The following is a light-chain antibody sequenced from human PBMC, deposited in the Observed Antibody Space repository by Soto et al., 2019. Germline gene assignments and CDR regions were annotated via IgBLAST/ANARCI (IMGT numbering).Light chain of an antibody. CDR2: EVN. CDR3: CSYAGSNNPYV. CDR1: SSDVGGYDY. J-gene: IGLJ1*01. V-gene: IGLV2-8*01. Sequence: QSVLTQPPSASGSPGQSVTISCTGTSSDVGGYDYVSWYQQYPGKAPKFMIYEVNKRPSGVPDRFSGSKSGNTASLTVSGLQAEDEPDYYRCSYAGSNNPYVFGTGTKVTVL.